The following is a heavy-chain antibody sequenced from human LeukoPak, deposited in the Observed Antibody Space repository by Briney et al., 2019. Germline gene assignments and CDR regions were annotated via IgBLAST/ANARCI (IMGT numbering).Heavy chain of an antibody. Sequence: GGSLRLSCAASGFTFSSYWMSWVRQAPGKGLEWVANIKQDGSEKYYVDSVKGRFTISRDNAKNSLYLQMNSLRAEDTAVYYCARDVTIFGVVIRLGDAFDIWGQGTMVIVSS. V-gene: IGHV3-7*01. CDR2: IKQDGSEK. CDR1: GFTFSSYW. J-gene: IGHJ3*02. D-gene: IGHD3-3*01. CDR3: ARDVTIFGVVIRLGDAFDI.